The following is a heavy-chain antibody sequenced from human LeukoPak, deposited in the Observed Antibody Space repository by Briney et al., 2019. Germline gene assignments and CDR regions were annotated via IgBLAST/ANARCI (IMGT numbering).Heavy chain of an antibody. CDR2: IRYDGSNK. Sequence: PGGSLRLSCAASGFTFSSYGMHWVRQAPGKGLEWVAFIRYDGSNKYYADSVKGRFTISRDNSKNTLYLQMNSLRAEDTAVYYCAKDLIFGVVITYYFDYWGQGTLVTVSS. D-gene: IGHD3-3*01. CDR1: GFTFSSYG. V-gene: IGHV3-30*02. CDR3: AKDLIFGVVITYYFDY. J-gene: IGHJ4*02.